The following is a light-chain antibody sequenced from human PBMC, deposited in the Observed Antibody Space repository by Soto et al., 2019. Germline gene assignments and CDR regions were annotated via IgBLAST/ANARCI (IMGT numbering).Light chain of an antibody. Sequence: EIVWTQSPATLSLSPGERATLSCRASQSVSSYLAWYQQKPGQAPRLLVYDASNRATGIPVRFSGSGSGTDFTLTISSLEPEDFAVYYCQERSDWYAFGQGTKLELK. CDR3: QERSDWYA. J-gene: IGKJ2*01. CDR1: QSVSSY. CDR2: DAS. V-gene: IGKV3-11*01.